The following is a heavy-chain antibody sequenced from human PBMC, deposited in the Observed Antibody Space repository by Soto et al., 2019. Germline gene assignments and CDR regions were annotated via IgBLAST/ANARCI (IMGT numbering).Heavy chain of an antibody. J-gene: IGHJ4*02. D-gene: IGHD6-19*01. CDR2: ISGSGGDT. V-gene: IGHV3-23*01. CDR3: AKDKDRSSSGWFDY. CDR1: GFTFSSYV. Sequence: PGGPLRLSCGASGFTFSSYVMSWVRQAPGKGLEWVSTISGSGGDTYFADSVKGRFTISRDNSKNTLYLQMNSLRAEDTALYYCAKDKDRSSSGWFDYWGQGTLVTVSS.